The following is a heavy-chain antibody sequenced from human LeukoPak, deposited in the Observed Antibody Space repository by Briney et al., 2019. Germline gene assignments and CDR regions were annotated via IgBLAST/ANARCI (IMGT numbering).Heavy chain of an antibody. Sequence: GGSLRLSCAASGFTFSKYWLHWVRQPPGRGLVWLARINPDDKSTSYADSVKGRFTISIDDAKETLFLQMNSLTAEDTAVYYCARALGRVRGVIYFDYWGQGTLVTVSS. V-gene: IGHV3-74*01. CDR2: INPDDKST. D-gene: IGHD3-10*01. CDR1: GFTFSKYW. J-gene: IGHJ4*02. CDR3: ARALGRVRGVIYFDY.